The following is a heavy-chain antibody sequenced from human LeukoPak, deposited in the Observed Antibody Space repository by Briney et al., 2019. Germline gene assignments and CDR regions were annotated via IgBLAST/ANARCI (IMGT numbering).Heavy chain of an antibody. V-gene: IGHV4-39*01. J-gene: IGHJ6*03. D-gene: IGHD3-10*01. CDR3: ARQYYYGSGRTYYYMDV. CDR1: GGSISSYY. CDR2: IYHSGST. Sequence: SETLSLTCTVSGGSISSYYWGWIRQPPGKGLEWIGSIYHSGSTYYNPSLKSRVTISVDTSKNQFSLKLSSVTAADTAVYYCARQYYYGSGRTYYYMDVWGKGTTVTISS.